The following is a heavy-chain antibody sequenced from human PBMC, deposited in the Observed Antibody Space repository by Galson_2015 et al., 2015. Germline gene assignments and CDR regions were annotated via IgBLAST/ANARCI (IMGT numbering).Heavy chain of an antibody. CDR2: INPDSGDT. V-gene: IGHV1-2*06. CDR3: VGYKGDSSGWELVIDV. D-gene: IGHD6-19*01. CDR1: GFILTSYY. Sequence: SVQVSCKASGFILTSYYIHWVRQAPGQGLEWMGRINPDSGDTHYPQKFQGRVTMTRVTSISTVFMELSSLRFDDTAVYYCVGYKGDSSGWELVIDVWGKATTVIVSS. J-gene: IGHJ6*04.